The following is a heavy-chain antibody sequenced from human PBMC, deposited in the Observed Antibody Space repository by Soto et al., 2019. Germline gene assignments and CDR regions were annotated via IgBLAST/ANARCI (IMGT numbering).Heavy chain of an antibody. CDR3: ARVERFGELSFVPSFEI. CDR1: GYTFTSYG. D-gene: IGHD3-10*01. J-gene: IGHJ3*02. Sequence: ASVKVSCKASGYTFTSYGISWVRQAPGQGLEWMGWISAYNGNTNYAQKLQGRVTMTTDTSTSTAYMELRSLRSDDTAVYYCARVERFGELSFVPSFEIWGQGTMVTVSS. V-gene: IGHV1-18*01. CDR2: ISAYNGNT.